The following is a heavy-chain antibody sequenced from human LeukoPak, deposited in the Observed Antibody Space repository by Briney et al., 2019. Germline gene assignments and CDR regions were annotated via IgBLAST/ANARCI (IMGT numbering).Heavy chain of an antibody. V-gene: IGHV4-34*01. CDR1: GGSFSGYY. CDR2: INHSGST. Sequence: SETLSLTCAVYGGSFSGYYWSWIRQPPGKGLEWIGEINHSGSTNYNPSLKSRVAISVDTSKNQFSLKLSSVTAADTAVYYCARGPQYYYDSSGYDFWSWGQGTLVTVSS. CDR3: ARGPQYYYDSSGYDFWS. J-gene: IGHJ4*02. D-gene: IGHD3-22*01.